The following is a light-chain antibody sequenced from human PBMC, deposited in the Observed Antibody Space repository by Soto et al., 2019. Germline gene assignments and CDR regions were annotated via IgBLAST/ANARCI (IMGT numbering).Light chain of an antibody. CDR3: MQPLQSWT. CDR1: QSLLHSNGYNY. V-gene: IGKV2-28*01. CDR2: LGS. J-gene: IGKJ1*01. Sequence: DIVMTQSPLSLPVTPGEPASISCRSSQSLLHSNGYNYLDWYLQKPGQSPQLLIYLGSNRASGVPDRFSGSGSGTDFTLKISRVEAVDVGVYYCMQPLQSWTFGQGTKV.